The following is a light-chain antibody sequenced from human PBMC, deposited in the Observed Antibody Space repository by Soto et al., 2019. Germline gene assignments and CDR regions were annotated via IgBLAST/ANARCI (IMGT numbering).Light chain of an antibody. Sequence: DIQVTQSPSSLSASVGDSVTITCRASQSIRTYLNWYQQRPGKPPKLLMHTASTLQTGVPSRFSGGGSGTDFTLTISSLQPEDFAPYYCQHTYSTLDSFGQGTKLEIK. CDR3: QHTYSTLDS. CDR2: TAS. CDR1: QSIRTY. J-gene: IGKJ2*03. V-gene: IGKV1-39*01.